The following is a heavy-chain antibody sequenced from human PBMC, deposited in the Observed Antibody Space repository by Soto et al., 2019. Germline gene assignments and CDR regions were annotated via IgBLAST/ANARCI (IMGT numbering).Heavy chain of an antibody. D-gene: IGHD6-13*01. CDR2: INAGNGNT. Sequence: QVQLEQSGAEVKKPGASVKVSFKTSGYTFTCYAMHWVRQAPGQRLEWRGWINAGNGNTKYSQKFQGRVTITRDTSASTAYMELSSLKSEDTAVYYCVRDDGQQLEYWGQGTLVTVSS. CDR1: GYTFTCYA. CDR3: VRDDGQQLEY. J-gene: IGHJ4*02. V-gene: IGHV1-3*01.